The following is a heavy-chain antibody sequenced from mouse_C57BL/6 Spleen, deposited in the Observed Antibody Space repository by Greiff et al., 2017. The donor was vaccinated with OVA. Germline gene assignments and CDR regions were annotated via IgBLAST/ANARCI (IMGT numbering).Heavy chain of an antibody. CDR1: GYSITSGYY. CDR3: AREGNHFLTYAMDY. Sequence: EVQLVESGPGLVKPSQSLSLTCSVTGYSITSGYYWNWIRQFPGNKLEWMGYISYDGSNNYNPSLKNRISITRDTSKNQFFLKLNSVTTEDTATYYCAREGNHFLTYAMDYWGQGTSVTVSS. V-gene: IGHV3-6*01. J-gene: IGHJ4*01. CDR2: ISYDGSN.